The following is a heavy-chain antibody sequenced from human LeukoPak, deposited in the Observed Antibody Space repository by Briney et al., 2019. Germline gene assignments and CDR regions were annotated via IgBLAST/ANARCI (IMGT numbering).Heavy chain of an antibody. J-gene: IGHJ3*02. CDR2: ISSSSGTM. Sequence: GGSLRLSCAASGFTFSSYGMHWVRQAPGKGLEWVSYISSSSGTMYYADSVKGRFSISRDNDKKSLYLQMNSLRAEDTAVYYCARDHHRRLYDSQARDTFDIWGQGTMVTVSS. D-gene: IGHD3-22*01. CDR1: GFTFSSYG. CDR3: ARDHHRRLYDSQARDTFDI. V-gene: IGHV3-48*01.